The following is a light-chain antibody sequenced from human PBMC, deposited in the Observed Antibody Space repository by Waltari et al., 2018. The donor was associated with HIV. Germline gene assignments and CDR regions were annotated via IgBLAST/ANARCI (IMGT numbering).Light chain of an antibody. J-gene: IGLJ3*02. CDR1: WGNIGSLNN. Sequence: QSPLTQPASVSGAPGQRITISCTGHWGNIGSLNNVHWYQQLPGAAPKLLIYDNSNRPPGVPDRFSASKSGPSASLTIAGLQAEDEADYFCLAFDVGLGHWVFVEGAKLTVL. CDR3: LAFDVGLGHWV. CDR2: DNS. V-gene: IGLV1-40*01.